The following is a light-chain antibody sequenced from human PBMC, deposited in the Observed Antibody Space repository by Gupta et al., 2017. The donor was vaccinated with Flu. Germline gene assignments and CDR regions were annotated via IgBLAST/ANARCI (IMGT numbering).Light chain of an antibody. CDR3: QVWDSSTRVV. V-gene: IGLV3-9*01. Sequence: SYELPQPLSVSVALGQTARITCGGNNIGSKNVHWYQQKPGQAPVLVIYRDSNRPSGIPERFSGSNSGNTATLTISRAQAGDEADYYCQVWDSSTRVVFGGGTKLTVL. CDR1: NIGSKN. J-gene: IGLJ2*01. CDR2: RDS.